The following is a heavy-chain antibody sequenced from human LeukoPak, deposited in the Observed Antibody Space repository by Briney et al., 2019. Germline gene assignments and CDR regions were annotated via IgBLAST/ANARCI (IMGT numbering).Heavy chain of an antibody. CDR1: GFTFSSYA. D-gene: IGHD4-23*01. V-gene: IGHV3-30-3*01. CDR3: TRDPRGNFPYFDY. CDR2: ISYDGSNK. J-gene: IGHJ4*02. Sequence: GGSLRLSCAASGFTFSSYAMHWVRQAPGKGLEWVAVISYDGSNKYYADSVKGRFTISRDNSKNTLYLQMNSLRAEDTAVYYCTRDPRGNFPYFDYWGQGTLVTVSS.